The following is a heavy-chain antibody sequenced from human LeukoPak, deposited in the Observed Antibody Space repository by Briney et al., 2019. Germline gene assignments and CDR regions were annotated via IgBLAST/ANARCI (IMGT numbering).Heavy chain of an antibody. D-gene: IGHD1-7*01. J-gene: IGHJ4*02. CDR2: INHSGST. Sequence: SETLSLTCAVYGGSSSGYYWSWIRQPPGKGLEWIGEINHSGSTNYNPSLKSRVTISVDTSKNQFSLKLSSVTAADTAVYYCARRPRPAGTTGGEIDYWGQGTLVTVSS. CDR3: ARRPRPAGTTGGEIDY. V-gene: IGHV4-34*01. CDR1: GGSSSGYY.